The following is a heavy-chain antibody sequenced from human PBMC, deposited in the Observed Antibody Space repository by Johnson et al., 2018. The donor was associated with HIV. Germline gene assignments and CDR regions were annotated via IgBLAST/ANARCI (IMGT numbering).Heavy chain of an antibody. CDR3: ARAYSYGAFDI. V-gene: IGHV3-66*01. CDR2: IYSGGST. Sequence: VQVVESGGGLVQPGGSLRLSCVASGFTVSSNYMNWVRQAPGKGLEWVSVIYSGGSTYYADSVKGRFTISRDNSKNTLYFQMNSLRAEDTAVYYCARAYSYGAFDIWGQGTMVTVS. CDR1: GFTVSSNY. J-gene: IGHJ3*02. D-gene: IGHD5-18*01.